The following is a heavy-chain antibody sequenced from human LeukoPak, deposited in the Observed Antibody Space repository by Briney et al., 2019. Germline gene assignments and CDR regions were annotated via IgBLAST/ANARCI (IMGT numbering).Heavy chain of an antibody. CDR2: IRYDGSNK. J-gene: IGHJ4*02. D-gene: IGHD2-2*01. V-gene: IGHV3-30*02. CDR3: AKDEGALVVVPAAMDFDY. CDR1: GFTFSSYW. Sequence: GGSLRLSCAASGFTFSSYWMSWVRQAPGKGLEWVAFIRYDGSNKYYADSVKGRFTISRDNSKNTLYLQMNSLRAEDTAVYYCAKDEGALVVVPAAMDFDYWGQGTLVTVSS.